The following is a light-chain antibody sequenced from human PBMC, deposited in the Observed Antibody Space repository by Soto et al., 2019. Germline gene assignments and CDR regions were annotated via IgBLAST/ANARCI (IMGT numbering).Light chain of an antibody. CDR1: QGIRYY. Sequence: DRVTITCQASQGIRYYLNWYQQKTGQAPKLLIYKASSLESGVPSRFSGSGSGTEFTLTISSLQPDDFATYYCQQYNSYRAFGQGTKVDIK. J-gene: IGKJ1*01. CDR2: KAS. CDR3: QQYNSYRA. V-gene: IGKV1-5*03.